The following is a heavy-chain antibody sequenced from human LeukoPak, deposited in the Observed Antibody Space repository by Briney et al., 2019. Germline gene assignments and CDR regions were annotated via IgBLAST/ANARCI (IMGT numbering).Heavy chain of an antibody. CDR2: INPNSGGT. D-gene: IGHD6-6*01. CDR3: ARVGPTPSAFDI. CDR1: GYTFTGYY. Sequence: ATVTVSCKASGYTFTGYYMHWVRQAPGQGLEWMGWINPNSGGTNYAQKFQGRVTMTRDTSISTAYMELSRLRSDDTAVYYCARVGPTPSAFDIWGQGTMVTVSS. J-gene: IGHJ3*02. V-gene: IGHV1-2*02.